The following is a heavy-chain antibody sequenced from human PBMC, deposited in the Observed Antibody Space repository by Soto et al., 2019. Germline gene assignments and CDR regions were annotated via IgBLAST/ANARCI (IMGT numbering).Heavy chain of an antibody. CDR3: ATQPGGGGY. J-gene: IGHJ4*02. CDR2: IYSGGYT. D-gene: IGHD2-2*01. Sequence: EVQLVESGGGLIQPGGSLRLSCAVSGFTVSNNYMSWVRQAPGKGLEGVSVIYSGGYTAYGDSVKGRFTISRDNSKNTPSPQKDTPGPQDTAVYYGATQPGGGGYWGQGTLVTVSS. CDR1: GFTVSNNY. V-gene: IGHV3-53*01.